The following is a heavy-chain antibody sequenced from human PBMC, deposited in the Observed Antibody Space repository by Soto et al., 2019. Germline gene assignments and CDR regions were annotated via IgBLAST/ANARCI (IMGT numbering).Heavy chain of an antibody. CDR3: ARDFCDGGSCRSYFHGMDV. V-gene: IGHV3-9*01. Sequence: EEQLVESGGGLVQPGRSLRLSCAASGFNFDNYVMHWVRQVPGKGLEWVSGINWNSVNIGYADSVRGRFTISRDNAKKPLYLQMSSLRAEDTALYYCARDFCDGGSCRSYFHGMDVWGQGTTVTVSS. CDR2: INWNSVNI. J-gene: IGHJ6*02. D-gene: IGHD2-15*01. CDR1: GFNFDNYV.